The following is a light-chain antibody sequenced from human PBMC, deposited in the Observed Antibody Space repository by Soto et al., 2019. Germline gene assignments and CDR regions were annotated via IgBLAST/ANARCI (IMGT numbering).Light chain of an antibody. Sequence: EIVMKQSPDTLSVSKGEGATLSCRVSQSIRSNLAWYQQKPGQAPRLLIFDASTRATGIPARFSGSGSGTEFTLTISSLQSEDFAVYYCQQYDKWPRTFGQGTKVDIK. CDR1: QSIRSN. CDR2: DAS. CDR3: QQYDKWPRT. V-gene: IGKV3-15*01. J-gene: IGKJ1*01.